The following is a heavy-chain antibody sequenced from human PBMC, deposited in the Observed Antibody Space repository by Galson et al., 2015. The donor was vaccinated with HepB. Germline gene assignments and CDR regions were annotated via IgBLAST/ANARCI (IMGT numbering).Heavy chain of an antibody. V-gene: IGHV5-51*01. Sequence: QSGAEVKKPGESLKISCKGSGYSFTSYWIGWVRQMPGKGLEWMGIIYPGDSDTRYSPSFQGQVTISADKSISTAYLQWSSLKASDTAMYYCARVVDTAMANWYFDLWGRGTLVTVSS. CDR3: ARVVDTAMANWYFDL. CDR2: IYPGDSDT. D-gene: IGHD5-18*01. CDR1: GYSFTSYW. J-gene: IGHJ2*01.